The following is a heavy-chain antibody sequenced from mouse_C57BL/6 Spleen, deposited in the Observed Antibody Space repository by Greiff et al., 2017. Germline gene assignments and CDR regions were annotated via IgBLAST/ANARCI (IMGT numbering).Heavy chain of an antibody. J-gene: IGHJ2*01. V-gene: IGHV5-4*01. CDR1: GFTFSSYA. CDR2: ISDGGSYT. D-gene: IGHD3-3*01. Sequence: EVQVEESGGGLVKPGGSLKLSCAASGFTFSSYAMSWVRQTPEKRLEWVATISDGGSYTYYPDNVKGRFTISRDNAKNNLYLQMSHLTSEDTAMYYCARDGGRDYFDDWGQGTTLTVSS. CDR3: ARDGGRDYFDD.